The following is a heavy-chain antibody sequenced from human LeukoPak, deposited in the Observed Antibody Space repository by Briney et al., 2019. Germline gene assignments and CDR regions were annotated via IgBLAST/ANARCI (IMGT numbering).Heavy chain of an antibody. J-gene: IGHJ5*02. CDR2: TYYKSKWYH. CDR3: ATGENWFDP. CDR1: GDSVSSKSAV. Sequence: SQTLSLTCAISGDSVSSKSAVWNWIRQSPSRGLEWLGRTYYKSKWYHDYAVSVKSRITINPDTSKNQFSLQLNSVTPEDTAVYYCATGENWFDPWGQGTLVTVSS. V-gene: IGHV6-1*01.